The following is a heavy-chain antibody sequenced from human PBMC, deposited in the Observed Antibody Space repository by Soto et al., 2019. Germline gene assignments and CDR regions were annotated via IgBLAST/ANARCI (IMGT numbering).Heavy chain of an antibody. V-gene: IGHV4-59*08. Sequence: SETLSLTCTVSGGSISSYYWSWIRQPPGKGLEWIGCIYYTGTTNYNPSLNSRVTISVDTSKNQFSLKLTSVTAADAALYYCARDFFDSSDYTTNWFDPWGQGTLVTVSS. CDR3: ARDFFDSSDYTTNWFDP. CDR2: IYYTGTT. D-gene: IGHD3-22*01. CDR1: GGSISSYY. J-gene: IGHJ5*02.